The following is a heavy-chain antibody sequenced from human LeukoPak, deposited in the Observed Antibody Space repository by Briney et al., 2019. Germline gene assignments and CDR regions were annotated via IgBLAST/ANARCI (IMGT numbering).Heavy chain of an antibody. J-gene: IGHJ4*02. V-gene: IGHV3-23*01. CDR1: GFTFSSYA. CDR3: AKLSLLWFGEFESPFDY. Sequence: GVSLRLSCAASGFTFSSYAMHWVRQAPGKGLEWVSTITTSDGNTYYADSVKGRFTVSRDNSKNTLYLQMNSLRAEDTAVYYCAKLSLLWFGEFESPFDYWGQGTLVTVSS. D-gene: IGHD3-10*01. CDR2: ITTSDGNT.